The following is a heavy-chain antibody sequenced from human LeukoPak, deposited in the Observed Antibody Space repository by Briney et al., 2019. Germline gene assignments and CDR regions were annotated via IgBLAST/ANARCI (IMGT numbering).Heavy chain of an antibody. CDR3: AKHSLKTGYSSGRIWDA. Sequence: GGSLRLSCAASGFTFSSYAMSWVRQAPGKGLEWVSSISGSDGSTYYADSVKGRFTISRDNSKNMLYLQMNSLRAEDTAVYSCAKHSLKTGYSSGRIWDAWGQGTLVTVSS. CDR1: GFTFSSYA. V-gene: IGHV3-23*01. D-gene: IGHD6-19*01. J-gene: IGHJ5*02. CDR2: ISGSDGST.